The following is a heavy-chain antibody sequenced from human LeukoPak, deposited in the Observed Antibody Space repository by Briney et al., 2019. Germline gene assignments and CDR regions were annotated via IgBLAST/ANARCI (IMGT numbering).Heavy chain of an antibody. CDR1: GFTFNKFA. CDR3: ARDPNGNYVGAFDF. CDR2: ITAGGGT. V-gene: IGHV3-23*01. D-gene: IGHD1-7*01. J-gene: IGHJ3*01. Sequence: GGSLRLSCVACGFTFNKFALIWVRQAPGKGLEWVSSITAGGGTQYADAVKGRFTISRDSSKNTLYLYMNSLRADDTAVYFCARDPNGNYVGAFDFCGHGTMVTVSS.